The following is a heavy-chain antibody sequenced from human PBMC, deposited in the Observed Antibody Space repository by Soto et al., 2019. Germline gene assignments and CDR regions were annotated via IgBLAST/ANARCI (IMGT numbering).Heavy chain of an antibody. J-gene: IGHJ4*02. CDR1: GYTFSNYY. Sequence: TGGSLRLSCRASGYTFSNYYIIWVRQAPGKGLEWVANIRQDGGEKYYVDSVKGRFTISRDNTQNSMYLQLNSLRAEDTAVYYCASAPDYGPHLVYWGQGILVTVSS. V-gene: IGHV3-7*03. CDR3: ASAPDYGPHLVY. D-gene: IGHD4-17*01. CDR2: IRQDGGEK.